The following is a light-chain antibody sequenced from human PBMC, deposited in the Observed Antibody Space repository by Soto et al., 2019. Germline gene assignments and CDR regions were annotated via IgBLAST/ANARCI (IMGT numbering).Light chain of an antibody. CDR3: SSYAGTNNVV. J-gene: IGLJ1*01. Sequence: QSVLTQPPSASGSPGQSVTISCTGTTSDVGGSNYVSWYQLHPGKAPKLMIYEVSKRPSGVPDRFSGSKSGNTASLTVSGLKAEDEADYYCSSYAGTNNVVFGTGTKVT. CDR2: EVS. V-gene: IGLV2-8*01. CDR1: TSDVGGSNY.